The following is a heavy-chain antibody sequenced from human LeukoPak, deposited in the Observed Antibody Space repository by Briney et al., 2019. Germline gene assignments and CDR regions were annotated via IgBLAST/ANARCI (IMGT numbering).Heavy chain of an antibody. V-gene: IGHV3-20*04. CDR3: ARGTLKAAATDFDY. CDR2: INWNGGST. Sequence: GGSLRLSCAASGFTFDDYGMSWVRQAPGKGLECFSGINWNGGSTGYADSVKGRFTISRDNAKNSLYLQMNSLRAEDTALYYCARGTLKAAATDFDYWGQGTLVTVSS. J-gene: IGHJ4*02. CDR1: GFTFDDYG. D-gene: IGHD6-13*01.